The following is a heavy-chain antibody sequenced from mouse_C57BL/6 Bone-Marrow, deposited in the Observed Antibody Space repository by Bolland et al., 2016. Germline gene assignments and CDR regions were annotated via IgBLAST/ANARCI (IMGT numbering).Heavy chain of an antibody. CDR3: AREGGYLIFDY. J-gene: IGHJ3*01. V-gene: IGHV3-6*01. CDR2: DGSN. Sequence: DGSNNHNPSLKNRISITRDTSKNQFFLKLNSVTTEDTATYYCAREGGYLIFDYWGQGTLV. D-gene: IGHD2-2*01.